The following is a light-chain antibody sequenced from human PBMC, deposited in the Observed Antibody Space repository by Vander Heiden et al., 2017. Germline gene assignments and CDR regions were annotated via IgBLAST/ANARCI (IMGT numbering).Light chain of an antibody. V-gene: IGLV2-14*01. J-gene: IGLJ1*01. CDR1: SSDVGGYNY. Sequence: SALPQPASVSGSPGLSITISCTGTSSDVGGYNYVSWYQQHPGKAPKLMIYDVSNRHSGVSNRFSGSKSGNTASLTISGLQAEDEADYYCSSYTSSSTPYVFGTGTKVTVL. CDR3: SSYTSSSTPYV. CDR2: DVS.